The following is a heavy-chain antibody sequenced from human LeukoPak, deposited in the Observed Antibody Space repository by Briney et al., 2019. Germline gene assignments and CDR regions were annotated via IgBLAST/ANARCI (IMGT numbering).Heavy chain of an antibody. CDR3: VIKYYDTSDYQDYFYYMDV. D-gene: IGHD3-22*01. Sequence: PGGSLRLSCAASGFTFSSYSMNWVRQAPGKGLEWVSSISSVDTYIYYADSVKGRFTISRDNAKNSLYLQMNSLRAEDTAVYYCVIKYYDTSDYQDYFYYMDVWGKGTTVTVSS. CDR1: GFTFSSYS. CDR2: ISSVDTYI. V-gene: IGHV3-21*01. J-gene: IGHJ6*03.